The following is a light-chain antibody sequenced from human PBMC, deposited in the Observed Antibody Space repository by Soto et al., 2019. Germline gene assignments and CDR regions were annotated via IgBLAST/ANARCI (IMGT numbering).Light chain of an antibody. Sequence: QSVLTQPASVSVSPGQSITLSCTGSSSDVGSSNYVSWYQQLPGKAPKLIIFDVNNRPSGVSDRFSGSKSDNTASLTISGLQAEDEADYYCSSYTTLSTVIFGGGTKLTVL. CDR2: DVN. CDR3: SSYTTLSTVI. J-gene: IGLJ2*01. V-gene: IGLV2-14*03. CDR1: SSDVGSSNY.